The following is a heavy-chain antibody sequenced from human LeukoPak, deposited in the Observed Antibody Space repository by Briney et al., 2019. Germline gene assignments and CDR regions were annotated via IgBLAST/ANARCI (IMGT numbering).Heavy chain of an antibody. CDR3: ARGESSSSALYYYYYYMDV. V-gene: IGHV4-61*02. CDR2: MYPSGSS. J-gene: IGHJ6*03. CDR1: GGSISSGTYY. D-gene: IGHD6-6*01. Sequence: PSQTLSLTCTVSGGSISSGTYYWSWIRQPAGKGLEWIGRMYPSGSSNYNPSLKSRVTISLDTSKNQFSLNLSSVTAADTAMYYCARGESSSSALYYYYYYMDVWGKGITVTVSS.